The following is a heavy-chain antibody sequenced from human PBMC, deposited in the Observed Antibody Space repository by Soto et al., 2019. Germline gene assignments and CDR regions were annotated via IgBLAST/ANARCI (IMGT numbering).Heavy chain of an antibody. Sequence: QVQLQESGPGLVKPSETLSLTCTVSGGSISSYYWSWIRQPRGNGLEWIGYIYYSGSTNYYPSLKSRVTISVDTSKNQFSLKLSSVTAADTAMYYCARDQKNYYDSSGFFHAFDMWGQGTMVTVSS. CDR3: ARDQKNYYDSSGFFHAFDM. CDR2: IYYSGST. CDR1: GGSISSYY. V-gene: IGHV4-59*01. D-gene: IGHD3-22*01. J-gene: IGHJ3*02.